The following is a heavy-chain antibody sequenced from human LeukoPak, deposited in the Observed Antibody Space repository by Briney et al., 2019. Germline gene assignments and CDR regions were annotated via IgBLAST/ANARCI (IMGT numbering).Heavy chain of an antibody. D-gene: IGHD1-1*01. V-gene: IGHV4-39*07. Sequence: SETLSLTCTVSGGSISSSSYYWSWVRQPPGKGLEWIGSIYYSGSTYYNPSLKSRVTISVDTSKNQFSLKVSSVTAADTAVYYCARPTGMTSWFDPWGQGTLVTVSS. CDR2: IYYSGST. CDR1: GGSISSSSYY. CDR3: ARPTGMTSWFDP. J-gene: IGHJ5*02.